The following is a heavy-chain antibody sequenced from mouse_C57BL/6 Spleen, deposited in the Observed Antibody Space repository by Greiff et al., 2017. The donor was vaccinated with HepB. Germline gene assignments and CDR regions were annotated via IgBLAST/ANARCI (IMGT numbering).Heavy chain of an antibody. CDR2: IDPNSGGT. J-gene: IGHJ4*01. CDR1: GYTFTSYW. D-gene: IGHD1-1*01. V-gene: IGHV1-72*01. CDR3: AGHYYGSSLYAMDY. Sequence: QVQLKQPGAELVKPGASVKLSCKASGYTFTSYWMHWVKQRPGRGLEWIGRIDPNSGGTKYNEKFKSKATLTVDKPSSTAYMQLSSLTSEDSAVYYCAGHYYGSSLYAMDYWGQGTSVTVSS.